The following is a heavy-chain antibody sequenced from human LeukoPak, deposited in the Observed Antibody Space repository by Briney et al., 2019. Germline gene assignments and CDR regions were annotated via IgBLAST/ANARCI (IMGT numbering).Heavy chain of an antibody. J-gene: IGHJ5*02. D-gene: IGHD1-26*01. CDR3: ASLSGSYGVGNWFDP. CDR2: IIPILGIA. V-gene: IGHV1-69*04. CDR1: GGTFSSYA. Sequence: RASVKVSCKASGGTFSSYAISWVRQAPGQGLEWMGRIIPILGIANYAQKFQGRVTITADKSTSTAYMELSSLRSEDTAVYYCASLSGSYGVGNWFDPWGQGTLVTVSS.